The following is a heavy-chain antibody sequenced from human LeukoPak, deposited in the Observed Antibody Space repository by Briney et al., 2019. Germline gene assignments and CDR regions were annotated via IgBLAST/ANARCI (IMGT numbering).Heavy chain of an antibody. Sequence: PGGSLRLSCAASGFTFSDYWMHWARQAPGKGLVWVSRVNRDGSSTSYADSVKGRFTISRDNAKNTLSLQMNSLRAEDTAVYYCARDRSIPAAGDTYWGQGTLVTVSS. CDR1: GFTFSDYW. CDR2: VNRDGSST. J-gene: IGHJ4*02. D-gene: IGHD6-13*01. V-gene: IGHV3-74*01. CDR3: ARDRSIPAAGDTY.